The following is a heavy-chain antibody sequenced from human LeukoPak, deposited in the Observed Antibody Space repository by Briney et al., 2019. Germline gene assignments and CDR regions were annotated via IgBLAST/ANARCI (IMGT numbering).Heavy chain of an antibody. V-gene: IGHV3-30*02. CDR3: AKEMRLWVTSAAFEI. CDR1: GFIFSSYG. Sequence: PGGSLRLSCAASGFIFSSYGMHWVRQAPGKGLEWVALIRYDGSNKYYADSVKGRFTISRDNSKNTLYLQMNGLRAEDTAVSYCAKEMRLWVTSAAFEIWGQGTMVTVSS. J-gene: IGHJ3*02. D-gene: IGHD2-21*02. CDR2: IRYDGSNK.